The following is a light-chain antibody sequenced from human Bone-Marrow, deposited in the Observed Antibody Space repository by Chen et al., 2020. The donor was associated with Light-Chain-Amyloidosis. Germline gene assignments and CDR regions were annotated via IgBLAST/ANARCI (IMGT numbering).Light chain of an antibody. J-gene: IGLJ2*01. CDR1: DLPTKY. CDR3: QSADSSGTYEVI. Sequence: SYELKQPPSVSVSPGQTARITCSGDDLPTKYAYWYQQTPGQAPVLVLHTDTERPSGISELFSGSSSGTTATLTISGVQAEDEADYHCQSADSSGTYEVIFGGGTKLTVL. CDR2: TDT. V-gene: IGLV3-25*03.